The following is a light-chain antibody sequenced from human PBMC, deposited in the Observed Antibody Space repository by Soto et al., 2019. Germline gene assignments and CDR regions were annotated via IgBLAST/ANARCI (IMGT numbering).Light chain of an antibody. CDR1: QSISIY. V-gene: IGKV3-11*01. J-gene: IGKJ5*01. CDR3: QHRMNWPLT. CDR2: DAS. Sequence: LLTQSPATLSLSPGERVTLSCRASQSISIYLAWYQQKPDQASRLLIYDASNRATGIPARFSGSGSGTDFTLTISSLEPEDFAVYYCQHRMNWPLTFGQGTRLEIK.